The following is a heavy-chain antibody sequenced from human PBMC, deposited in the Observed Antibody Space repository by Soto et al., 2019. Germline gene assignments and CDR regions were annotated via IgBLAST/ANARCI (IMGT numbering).Heavy chain of an antibody. CDR2: INHSGST. V-gene: IGHV4-34*01. Sequence: SETLSLTCAVYGGSFSGYYWSWIRQPPGKGLEWIGEINHSGSTNYNPSLKSRVTISVDTSKNQFSLKLSSVTAADTAVYYCARGLSIAAADTTGADYWGQGTLVTVSS. CDR1: GGSFSGYY. CDR3: ARGLSIAAADTTGADY. J-gene: IGHJ4*02. D-gene: IGHD6-13*01.